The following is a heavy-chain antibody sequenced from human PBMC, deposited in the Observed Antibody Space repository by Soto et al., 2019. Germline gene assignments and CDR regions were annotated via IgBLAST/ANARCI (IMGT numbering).Heavy chain of an antibody. CDR3: ARGGGVGVAGSAAFDM. J-gene: IGHJ3*02. CDR1: GYPVTAYY. V-gene: IGHV1-2*02. Sequence: QLHLVQSGAVVKKPGASVTVSCSAYGYPVTAYYMHWVRQAPGRGLEWMGGINPATGAAKYTQTFQGRVNMTRDPSTSTVFMELCGLTSEETAVFYCARGGGVGVAGSAAFDMWGQGTLVTVSS. D-gene: IGHD3-3*01. CDR2: INPATGAA.